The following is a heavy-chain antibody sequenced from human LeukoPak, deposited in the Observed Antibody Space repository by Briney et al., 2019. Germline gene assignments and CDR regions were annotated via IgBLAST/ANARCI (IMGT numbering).Heavy chain of an antibody. D-gene: IGHD3-10*01. CDR3: ARDLGTPGNYGMDV. CDR2: ISAYNGNT. Sequence: ASVKVSCKASGYTFTTYGISWVRQAPGQGLEWMGWISAYNGNTKYAQNLQGRVTMTTDTSTSIVYMELRSLRSDDTAVYYSARDLGTPGNYGMDVWGQGTTVTVSS. CDR1: GYTFTTYG. V-gene: IGHV1-18*01. J-gene: IGHJ6*02.